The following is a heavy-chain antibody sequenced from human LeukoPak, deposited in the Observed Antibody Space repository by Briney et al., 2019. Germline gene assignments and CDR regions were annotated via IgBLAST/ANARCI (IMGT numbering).Heavy chain of an antibody. D-gene: IGHD5-18*01. CDR3: ARDRGYSYGGEFDY. Sequence: PGGSLRLSCAASGFTFSSYSMNWVRQAPGKGLEWVSSISSSSSYIYYADSVRGRFTISRDNAKNSLYLQMNSLRAEDTAVYYCARDRGYSYGGEFDYWGQGTLVTVSS. CDR1: GFTFSSYS. J-gene: IGHJ4*02. CDR2: ISSSSSYI. V-gene: IGHV3-21*01.